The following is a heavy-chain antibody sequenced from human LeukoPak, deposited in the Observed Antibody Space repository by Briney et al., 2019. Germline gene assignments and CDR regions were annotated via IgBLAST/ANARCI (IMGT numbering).Heavy chain of an antibody. CDR2: IYSGGST. Sequence: PGGSLRLSCAATGFTVSSNYMSWVRQAPGKGLEWVSVIYSGGSTYYADSVKGRFTISRDNSKNTLYLQMKSLRAEDTAVYYCAKDWDYYDSSGFLHFGGQGTLVTVSS. V-gene: IGHV3-53*01. D-gene: IGHD3-22*01. J-gene: IGHJ4*02. CDR1: GFTVSSNY. CDR3: AKDWDYYDSSGFLHF.